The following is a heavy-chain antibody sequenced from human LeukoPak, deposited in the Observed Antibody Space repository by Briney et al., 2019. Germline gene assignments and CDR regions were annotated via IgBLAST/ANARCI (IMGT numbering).Heavy chain of an antibody. CDR2: AYYRSKWYH. Sequence: SQTLSLTCAISGDSVSSNSAAWNWVRQSPSRGLEWLGRAYYRSKWYHDYALSVKSRLTINPDTSKNQFSLQLNSVTPEDTAVYYCARDGGYDYVWGSYRLGTNFLGYFDYWGQGTLVTVSS. CDR1: GDSVSSNSAA. D-gene: IGHD3-16*02. V-gene: IGHV6-1*01. J-gene: IGHJ4*02. CDR3: ARDGGYDYVWGSYRLGTNFLGYFDY.